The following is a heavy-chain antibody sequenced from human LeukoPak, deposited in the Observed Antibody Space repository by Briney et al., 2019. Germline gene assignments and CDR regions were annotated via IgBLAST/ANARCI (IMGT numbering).Heavy chain of an antibody. D-gene: IGHD6-13*01. CDR1: GFTLSDYA. J-gene: IGHJ4*02. Sequence: GGSLRLSCAASGFTLSDYAMSWVRQAPGKGLEWVSAISGSGAYTYYADSVKGRLTISRDNSKNTLYLQMNSLRAEDTAVYYCAKDDGLAAAGTSFDYWGQGTLVTVSS. V-gene: IGHV3-23*01. CDR3: AKDDGLAAAGTSFDY. CDR2: ISGSGAYT.